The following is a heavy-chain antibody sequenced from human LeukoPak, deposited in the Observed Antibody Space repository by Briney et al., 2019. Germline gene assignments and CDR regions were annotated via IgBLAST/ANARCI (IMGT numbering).Heavy chain of an antibody. CDR2: IYYSGST. V-gene: IGHV4-39*02. CDR3: ASDKGYSNNYFDY. D-gene: IGHD6-13*01. J-gene: IGHJ4*02. CDR1: GVSISTPGYY. Sequence: ETLSLTCTVSGVSISTPGYYWAWIRQPPGKGLQWIASIYYSGSTYYNSPLKSRVTISVDTSKNQFSLKLSSMTAADTAVYYCASDKGYSNNYFDYWGEGTLVTVSS.